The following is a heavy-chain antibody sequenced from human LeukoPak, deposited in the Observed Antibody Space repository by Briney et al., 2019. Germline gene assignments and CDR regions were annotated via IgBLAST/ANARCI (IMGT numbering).Heavy chain of an antibody. Sequence: PSETLSLTCSVSGVSISTTSYYWGWIRQPPGKGLEWIGSFSFAGGTYQNPSLKSRVTMSLDTSKNHLSLKLTSVTAPDTAVYFCAKSGGFGDPSMHHYFVLWGRGTLVSVSS. V-gene: IGHV4-39*02. CDR2: FSFAGGT. J-gene: IGHJ2*01. D-gene: IGHD4-17*01. CDR3: AKSGGFGDPSMHHYFVL. CDR1: GVSISTTSYY.